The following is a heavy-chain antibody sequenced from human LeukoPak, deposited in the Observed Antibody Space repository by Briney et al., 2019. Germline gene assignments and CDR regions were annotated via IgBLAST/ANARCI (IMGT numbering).Heavy chain of an antibody. Sequence: GGSLRLSCAASGFTFSSYAMHWVRQAPGKGLEYVASISSNGGSTYYGNSVKGRFTISRDNSKNTLYLQMGSLRAEDMAVYYCAREKVKEYYFDSWGQGTLVTVSS. CDR1: GFTFSSYA. CDR3: AREKVKEYYFDS. J-gene: IGHJ4*02. V-gene: IGHV3-64*01. CDR2: ISSNGGST.